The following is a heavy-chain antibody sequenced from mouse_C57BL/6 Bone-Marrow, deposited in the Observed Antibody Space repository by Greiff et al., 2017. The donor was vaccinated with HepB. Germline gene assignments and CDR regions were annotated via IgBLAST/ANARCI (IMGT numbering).Heavy chain of an antibody. Sequence: QVQLKESGPGLVQPSQSLSITCTVSGFSLTSYGVHWVRQSPGKGLEWLGVIWRGGSTDYNAAFMSRLSITKDNSKSQVFFKMNSLQADDTAIYYCAKTHYYGNWYVDVWGTGTTVTVSS. CDR3: AKTHYYGNWYVDV. J-gene: IGHJ1*03. CDR1: GFSLTSYG. V-gene: IGHV2-5*01. CDR2: IWRGGST. D-gene: IGHD1-1*01.